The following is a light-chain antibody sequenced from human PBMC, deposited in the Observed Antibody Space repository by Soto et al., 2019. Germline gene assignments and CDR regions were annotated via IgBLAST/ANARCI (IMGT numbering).Light chain of an antibody. V-gene: IGKV3-20*01. CDR2: GAS. Sequence: EIVLTQSPGTLSLSPGERATLSCRASQSVSSSYLAWYQQKPGQAPRLLIYGASSRATGIPDRFSGSGSGTDFTLTISRLEPEDFAVYYCQQYGSSCLVTFGPGTKVDIK. J-gene: IGKJ3*01. CDR3: QQYGSSCLVT. CDR1: QSVSSSY.